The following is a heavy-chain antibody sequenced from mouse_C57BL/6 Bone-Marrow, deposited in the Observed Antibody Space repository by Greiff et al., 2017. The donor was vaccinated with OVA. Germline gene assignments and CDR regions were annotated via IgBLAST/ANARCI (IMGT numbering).Heavy chain of an antibody. Sequence: VHLVESGAGLARPGASVKLSCKASGFTFTSYGISWVNQRTGQGLEWLGEIYPRSGTTYYNEKCRGKATLTAYNSSSTAYMELRSLTSEDSAVYFCAIYEYDVGDYWGQGTTLTVSS. D-gene: IGHD2-4*01. CDR1: GFTFTSYG. CDR2: IYPRSGTT. V-gene: IGHV1-81*01. CDR3: AIYEYDVGDY. J-gene: IGHJ2*01.